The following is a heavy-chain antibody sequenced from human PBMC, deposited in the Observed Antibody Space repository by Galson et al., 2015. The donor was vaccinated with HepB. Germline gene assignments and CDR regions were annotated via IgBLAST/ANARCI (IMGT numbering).Heavy chain of an antibody. V-gene: IGHV1-18*01. J-gene: IGHJ6*02. D-gene: IGHD6-19*01. CDR3: ARGRVAGQSYYYYGMDV. CDR1: GYTFTSYG. CDR2: ISAYNGNT. Sequence: SVKVSCKASGYTFTSYGISWVRQAPGQGLEWMGWISAYNGNTNYAQKLQGRVTMTTDTSTSTAYMELRSLRSDDTAVYYCARGRVAGQSYYYYGMDVWGQGTTVTVSS.